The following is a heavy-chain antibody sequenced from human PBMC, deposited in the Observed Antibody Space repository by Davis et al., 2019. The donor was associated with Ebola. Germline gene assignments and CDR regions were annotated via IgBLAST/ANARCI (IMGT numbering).Heavy chain of an antibody. Sequence: GESLKISCAASGFTFSSYSMNWVRQAPGKGLEWVSSISSSSSYIYYADSVMGRFTISRDNAKNSLYLQMNSLRAEDTAVYYCARDLKYCSGGSCSLRFDYWGQGTLVTVSS. V-gene: IGHV3-21*01. CDR1: GFTFSSYS. CDR3: ARDLKYCSGGSCSLRFDY. J-gene: IGHJ4*02. CDR2: ISSSSSYI. D-gene: IGHD2-15*01.